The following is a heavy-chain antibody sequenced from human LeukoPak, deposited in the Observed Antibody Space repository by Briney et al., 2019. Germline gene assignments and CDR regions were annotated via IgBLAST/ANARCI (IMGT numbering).Heavy chain of an antibody. Sequence: PGGSLRLSCAASGFTASSNYMSWVRQAPGKGLEWVSVIYSGGSTYYADSVKGRFTISRDNSKNTLYLQMNSLRAEDTAVYYCVRVPRYSSGWAEGDYWGQGTLVTVSS. J-gene: IGHJ4*02. D-gene: IGHD6-19*01. CDR2: IYSGGST. CDR3: VRVPRYSSGWAEGDY. V-gene: IGHV3-66*01. CDR1: GFTASSNY.